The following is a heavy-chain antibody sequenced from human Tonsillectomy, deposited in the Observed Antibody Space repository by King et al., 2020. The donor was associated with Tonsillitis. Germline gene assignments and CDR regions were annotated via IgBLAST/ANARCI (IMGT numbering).Heavy chain of an antibody. CDR3: ARVPAAGYFDR. V-gene: IGHV3-74*01. J-gene: IGHJ2*01. CDR1: GFTFSNYW. CDR2: ISSDGSST. Sequence: VQLVEAGGGLVHPGGSLRLSCAASGFTFSNYWMHWVRQSPVKGLVWVSRISSDGSSTDSAESVKGRFPISRDNAKNTLYLQMNSLRAEDTAVYYCARVPAAGYFDRWGRGTLVTVSS. D-gene: IGHD6-25*01.